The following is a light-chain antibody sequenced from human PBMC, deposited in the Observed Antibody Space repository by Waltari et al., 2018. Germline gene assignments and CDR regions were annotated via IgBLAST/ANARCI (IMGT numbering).Light chain of an antibody. V-gene: IGKV3-20*01. Sequence: EIVLTQSPGTLSLSPGERATLSCRASQSVGIYLAWYQQKPGQAPRLLIYHSSTRATGIPDRFSARGSGTDVSLNISRLEPEDCAVYYCQKYESLPATFGQGTKVEIK. CDR2: HSS. CDR3: QKYESLPAT. CDR1: QSVGIY. J-gene: IGKJ1*01.